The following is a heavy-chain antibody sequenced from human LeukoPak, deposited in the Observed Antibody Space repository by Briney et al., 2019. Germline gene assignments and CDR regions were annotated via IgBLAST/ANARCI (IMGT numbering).Heavy chain of an antibody. CDR3: AKDPLNYYDSSGYYPGEAFDI. J-gene: IGHJ3*02. D-gene: IGHD3-22*01. CDR2: ISGSGGST. CDR1: GFTFSSYA. Sequence: GGSLRLSCAASGFTFSSYAMSWVRQAPGKGLEWVSAISGSGGSTYYADSVKGRFTISRDNSKNTLYLQMNSLRAEDTAVYYCAKDPLNYYDSSGYYPGEAFDIGGQGTMVTVSS. V-gene: IGHV3-23*01.